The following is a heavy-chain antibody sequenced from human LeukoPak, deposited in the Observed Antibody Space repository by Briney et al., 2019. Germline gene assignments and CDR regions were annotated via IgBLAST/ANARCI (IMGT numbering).Heavy chain of an antibody. CDR2: IRYDGSNK. Sequence: PGGSLRLSCAPSGFTFSSYGMRWVRQAPGRGLGWVAFIRYDGSNKYYADSVKGRFTISRDNSKNTLYLQMNSLRADDTAVYYCAKALAVAADYWGQGTLVTVSS. D-gene: IGHD6-19*01. J-gene: IGHJ4*02. CDR3: AKALAVAADY. V-gene: IGHV3-30*02. CDR1: GFTFSSYG.